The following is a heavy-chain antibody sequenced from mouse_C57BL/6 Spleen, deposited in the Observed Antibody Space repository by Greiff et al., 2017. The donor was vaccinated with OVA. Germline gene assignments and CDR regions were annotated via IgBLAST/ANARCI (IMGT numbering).Heavy chain of an antibody. D-gene: IGHD1-1*01. CDR2: ISSGSSTI. J-gene: IGHJ2*01. CDR1: GFTFSDYG. Sequence: EVQVVESGGGLVKPGGSLKLSCAASGFTFSDYGMHWVRQAPEKGLEWVAYISSGSSTIYYADTVKGRFTISRDNAKNTLFLQMTSLRSEDTAMYYCARKDDGSSYVEFYFDYWGQGTTLTVSS. CDR3: ARKDDGSSYVEFYFDY. V-gene: IGHV5-17*01.